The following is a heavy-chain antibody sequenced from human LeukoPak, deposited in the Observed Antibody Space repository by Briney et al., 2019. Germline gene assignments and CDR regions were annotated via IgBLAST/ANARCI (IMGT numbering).Heavy chain of an antibody. Sequence: GESLKISCKGSGYSFTNYWIGWVRQMPGKGLEWMGIIYPGDSDSRYSPSFQGQVSISADKSITTAYLQWSGLKASDTAMYYCASARAVYDTSGDYAYYFDYRGQGTLVTVSS. CDR1: GYSFTNYW. J-gene: IGHJ4*02. V-gene: IGHV5-51*01. D-gene: IGHD3-22*01. CDR2: IYPGDSDS. CDR3: ASARAVYDTSGDYAYYFDY.